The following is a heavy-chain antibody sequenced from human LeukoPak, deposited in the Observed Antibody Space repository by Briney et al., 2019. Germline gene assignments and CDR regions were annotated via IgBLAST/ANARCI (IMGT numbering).Heavy chain of an antibody. J-gene: IGHJ3*02. CDR2: ISSSGST. CDR1: GGSISSGSYY. D-gene: IGHD3-22*01. V-gene: IGHV4-61*02. CDR3: ARGPYSYDSSGAFDI. Sequence: SQTLSLTCTVSGGSISSGSYYWSWIRQPAGKGLEWIGRISSSGSTNYNPSLRSRVTISVDTSKNQFSLKLSSVTAADTAVYFCARGPYSYDSSGAFDIWGQRTMVTVSS.